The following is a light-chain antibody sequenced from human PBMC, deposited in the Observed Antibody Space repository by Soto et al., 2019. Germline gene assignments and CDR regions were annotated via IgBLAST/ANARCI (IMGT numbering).Light chain of an antibody. CDR1: QSIFNNY. Sequence: EIVLTQSPGTLSLSPRERATLSCRASQSIFNNYLAWYQQKPGQAPRLLVYGASFRATGIPDRFSGSGSGTDLTLTISRLEPKDFVVYYCQQYGGSPFTFGQVTRLSIK. J-gene: IGKJ2*01. CDR3: QQYGGSPFT. V-gene: IGKV3-20*01. CDR2: GAS.